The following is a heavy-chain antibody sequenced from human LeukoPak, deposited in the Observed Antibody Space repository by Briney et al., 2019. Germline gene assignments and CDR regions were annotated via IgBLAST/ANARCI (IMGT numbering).Heavy chain of an antibody. D-gene: IGHD6-19*01. CDR2: MNPNSGNT. V-gene: IGHV1-8*01. J-gene: IGHJ4*02. CDR1: GYTFTSYD. Sequence: GASVTVSCKASGYTFTSYDINWVRQATGQGLEWMGWMNPNSGNTGYAQKFQGRVTMTRNTSISTAYMELSSLRSEDTAVYYCARLRDNSGWYEDYWGQGTLVTVSS. CDR3: ARLRDNSGWYEDY.